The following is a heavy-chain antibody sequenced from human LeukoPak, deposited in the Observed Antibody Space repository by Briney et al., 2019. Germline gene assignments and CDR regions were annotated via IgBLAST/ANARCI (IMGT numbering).Heavy chain of an antibody. V-gene: IGHV4-4*07. D-gene: IGHD5-24*01. Sequence: SETLSLTCTVSGDTMKNYYWSWIRQSAGKGLEWIGRIYSSGSTNYNPSLKSRVTMSVDTSKNQFSLKLSSVTAADTAVYYCARLRELATLHDAFDIWGQGTMVTVSS. J-gene: IGHJ3*02. CDR3: ARLRELATLHDAFDI. CDR1: GDTMKNYY. CDR2: IYSSGST.